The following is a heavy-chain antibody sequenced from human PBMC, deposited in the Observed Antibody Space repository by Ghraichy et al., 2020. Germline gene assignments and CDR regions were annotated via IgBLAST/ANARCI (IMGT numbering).Heavy chain of an antibody. Sequence: GGSLRLTCAASGFTFSSYWMHWVRQAPGKGLVWVSRINSDGSSTSYADSVKGRFTISRDNAKNTLYLQMNSLRAEDTAVYYCASRYDSRAQGAFDIWGQGTMVTVSS. V-gene: IGHV3-74*01. CDR2: INSDGSST. CDR1: GFTFSSYW. CDR3: ASRYDSRAQGAFDI. J-gene: IGHJ3*02. D-gene: IGHD3-22*01.